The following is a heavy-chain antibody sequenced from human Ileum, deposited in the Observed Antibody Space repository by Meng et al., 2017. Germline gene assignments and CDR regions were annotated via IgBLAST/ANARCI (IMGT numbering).Heavy chain of an antibody. CDR2: ISSSSSYI. CDR1: GFTFSSYA. Sequence: GESLKISCAASGFTFSSYAMHWVRQAPGKGLEWVSSISSSSSYIYYADSVKGRFTISRDNAKNSLYLQMNSLRAEDTAVYYCARDFYDILTGYQYYFDYWGQGTLVTVSS. D-gene: IGHD3-9*01. J-gene: IGHJ4*02. V-gene: IGHV3-21*01. CDR3: ARDFYDILTGYQYYFDY.